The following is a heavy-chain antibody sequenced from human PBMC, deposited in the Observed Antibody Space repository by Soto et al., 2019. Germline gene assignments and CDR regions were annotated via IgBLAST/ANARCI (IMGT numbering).Heavy chain of an antibody. CDR3: ARQRYCSSTSCQPQFDP. CDR1: GGSISSYY. CDR2: IYYSGST. J-gene: IGHJ5*02. V-gene: IGHV4-59*08. D-gene: IGHD2-2*01. Sequence: SETLSLTCTVSGGSISSYYWSWIRQPPGKGLEWIGYIYYSGSTNYNPSLKSRVTISVDTSKNQFSLKLSSVTAADTAEYYCARQRYCSSTSCQPQFDPWGQGTLVTVSS.